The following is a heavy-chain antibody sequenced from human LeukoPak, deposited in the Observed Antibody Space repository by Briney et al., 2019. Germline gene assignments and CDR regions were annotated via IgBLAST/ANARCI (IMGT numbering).Heavy chain of an antibody. J-gene: IGHJ6*04. V-gene: IGHV4-34*01. CDR3: ASRGYDIPDYYYYGMDV. D-gene: IGHD3-9*01. CDR1: GGSFSGYY. Sequence: SETLSLTCAVYGGSFSGYYWSWIRQPPGKGLEWIGEINNSGSTNYNPSLKSRVTISVDTSKHQFSLKLSSVTAADTAVYYCASRGYDIPDYYYYGMDVWGKGTTVTVSS. CDR2: INNSGST.